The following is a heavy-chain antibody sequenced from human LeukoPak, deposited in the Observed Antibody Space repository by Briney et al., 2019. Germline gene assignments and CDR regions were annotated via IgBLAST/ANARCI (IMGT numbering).Heavy chain of an antibody. V-gene: IGHV3-73*01. CDR3: SGSSQTKVPYYYMDV. Sequence: GGSLRLSCAASGFTFSGSAMHWVRQASGKGLEWVGRIRSKANSYATAYAASVKGRFTISRDDSKNTAYLQMNSLKTEDTAVYYCSGSSQTKVPYYYMDVWGKGTTVTVSS. D-gene: IGHD6-6*01. CDR2: IRSKANSYAT. CDR1: GFTFSGSA. J-gene: IGHJ6*03.